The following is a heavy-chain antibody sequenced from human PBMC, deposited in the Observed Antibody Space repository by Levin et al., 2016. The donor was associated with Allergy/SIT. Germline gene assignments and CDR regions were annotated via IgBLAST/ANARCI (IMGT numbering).Heavy chain of an antibody. D-gene: IGHD3-9*01. V-gene: IGHV1-69*01. CDR2: IIPIFGTA. J-gene: IGHJ3*02. CDR3: ARSPHYDILTGGQRAFGI. Sequence: WVRQAPGQGLEWMGGIIPIFGTANYAQKFQGRVTITADESTSTAYMELSSLRSEDTAVYYCARSPHYDILTGGQRAFGIWGQGTMVTVSS.